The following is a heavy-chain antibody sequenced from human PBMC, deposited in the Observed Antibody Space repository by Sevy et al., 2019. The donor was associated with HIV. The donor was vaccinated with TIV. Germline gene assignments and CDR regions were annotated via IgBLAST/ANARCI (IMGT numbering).Heavy chain of an antibody. V-gene: IGHV3-49*04. J-gene: IGHJ4*02. CDR2: IKRKADGGTL. Sequence: GGSLRLSCTASGFTFTDYAMNWVRQSPGKGLEWVSFIKRKADGGTLDHAASVKCRFTISKDDSKHIAYLQMNDLKAEAIGVYYCTGWKGAQSVFDYWGQGALVTVSS. D-gene: IGHD1-1*01. CDR1: GFTFTDYA. CDR3: TGWKGAQSVFDY.